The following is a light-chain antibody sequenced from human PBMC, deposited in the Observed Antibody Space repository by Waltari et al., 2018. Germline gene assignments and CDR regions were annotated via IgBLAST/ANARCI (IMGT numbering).Light chain of an antibody. J-gene: IGKJ1*01. CDR3: HYSGPSMWT. Sequence: EIVLTQSPGTLSLTPGARVTLSCRASETIHNAYLAWYQQTPGQAPRLLIFGTSTRATGIPARFSGSGSATDFTLTISRLEPEDFALYHCHYSGPSMWTFGQGTRVEIK. CDR2: GTS. V-gene: IGKV3-20*01. CDR1: ETIHNAY.